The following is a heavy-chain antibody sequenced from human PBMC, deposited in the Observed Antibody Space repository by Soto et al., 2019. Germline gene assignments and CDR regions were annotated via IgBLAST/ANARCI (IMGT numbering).Heavy chain of an antibody. CDR2: ISYDGSNK. CDR3: AKDSSGWYRFFDY. D-gene: IGHD6-19*01. CDR1: GFTFSSYG. J-gene: IGHJ4*02. V-gene: IGHV3-30*18. Sequence: GGSLRLSCAAPGFTFSSYGMHWVRQAPGEGLEWVAVISYDGSNKYYADSVKGRFTISRDNSKNTLYLQMNSLRAEDTAVYYCAKDSSGWYRFFDYWGQGTLVTVSS.